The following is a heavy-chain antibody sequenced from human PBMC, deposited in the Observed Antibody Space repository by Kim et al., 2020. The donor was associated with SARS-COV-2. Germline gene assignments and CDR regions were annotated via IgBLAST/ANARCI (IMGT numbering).Heavy chain of an antibody. CDR2: IKQDGSEK. CDR3: ARDGLYYYGSGSYYNTDHYYYYGMDV. D-gene: IGHD3-10*01. V-gene: IGHV3-7*01. CDR1: GFTFSSYW. J-gene: IGHJ6*01. Sequence: GGSLRLSCAASGFTFSSYWMSWVRQAPGKGLEWVANIKQDGSEKYYVDSVKGRFTISRDNAKNSLYLQMNSLRAEDTAGYYCARDGLYYYGSGSYYNTDHYYYYGMDVWVQGTTVTVSS.